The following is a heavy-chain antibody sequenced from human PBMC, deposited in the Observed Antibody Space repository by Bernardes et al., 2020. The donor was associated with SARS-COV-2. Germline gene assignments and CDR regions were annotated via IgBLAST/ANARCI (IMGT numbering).Heavy chain of an antibody. D-gene: IGHD3-3*01. CDR1: GGSISSSSYY. J-gene: IGHJ6*02. V-gene: IGHV4-39*01. CDR3: ARRPPHTIFGVVIDYRDYYYGMDV. Sequence: SETLSLTRTVSGGSISSSSYYWGWIRQPPGKGLEWIGSIYYSGSTYYNPSLKSRVTISVDTSKNQFSLKLSSVTAADTAVYYCARRPPHTIFGVVIDYRDYYYGMDVWGQGTTVTVSS. CDR2: IYYSGST.